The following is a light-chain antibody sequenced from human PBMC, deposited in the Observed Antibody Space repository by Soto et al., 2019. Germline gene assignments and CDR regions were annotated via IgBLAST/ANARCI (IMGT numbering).Light chain of an antibody. J-gene: IGKJ2*01. CDR2: AAS. Sequence: DIQMTQSPSSLSASVGDRVTITCRASQSISSYLNWYQQKPGKAPKLLIYAASSLQSGVPSRFSGSGSGTDFTLTISSLQPEDVATYYCRQSYSTPTFGQGTKLEIK. V-gene: IGKV1-39*01. CDR1: QSISSY. CDR3: RQSYSTPT.